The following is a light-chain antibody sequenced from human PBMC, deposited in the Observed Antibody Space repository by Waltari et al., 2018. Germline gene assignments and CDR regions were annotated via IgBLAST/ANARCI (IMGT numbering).Light chain of an antibody. CDR1: QDISSW. CDR2: AAS. CDR3: QQASSFPFT. J-gene: IGKJ4*01. Sequence: DIQMTQSPSSVSASVGDTVTITCRASQDISSWLAWFQQKPGRAPKLLMYAASSLQIGVPSRFSGSGSGTDFTLTISSLQPEDFAIYYCQQASSFPFTFGGG. V-gene: IGKV1-12*02.